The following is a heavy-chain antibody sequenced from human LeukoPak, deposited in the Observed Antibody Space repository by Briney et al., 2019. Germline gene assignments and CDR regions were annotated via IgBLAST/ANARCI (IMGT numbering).Heavy chain of an antibody. CDR3: AKGLRARPLSSSWYVFEY. Sequence: GGSLRLSCAASGFTFSSYAMSWVRQAPGKGLEWVSAISGSGGSTYYADSVKGRFTISRDNSKNTLYLQMNSLRAEDTAVYYCAKGLRARPLSSSWYVFEYWGQGTLVTVSS. D-gene: IGHD6-13*01. CDR1: GFTFSSYA. J-gene: IGHJ4*02. CDR2: ISGSGGST. V-gene: IGHV3-23*01.